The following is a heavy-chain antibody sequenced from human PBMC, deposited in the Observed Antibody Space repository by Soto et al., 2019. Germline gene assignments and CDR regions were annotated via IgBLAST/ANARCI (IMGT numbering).Heavy chain of an antibody. D-gene: IGHD2-8*01. Sequence: GPGAKKPGASVKVSCKASGYTFSRYGISWVRRAPGQGLEWMGWISGYNGDTKYAQKVQGRVTMTIDTSTYTAYMELRSLTSDDTAIYYCAKNGQPPYYYYGMDVWGQGTTVTVSS. CDR3: AKNGQPPYYYYGMDV. J-gene: IGHJ6*02. CDR2: ISGYNGDT. CDR1: GYTFSRYG. V-gene: IGHV1-18*01.